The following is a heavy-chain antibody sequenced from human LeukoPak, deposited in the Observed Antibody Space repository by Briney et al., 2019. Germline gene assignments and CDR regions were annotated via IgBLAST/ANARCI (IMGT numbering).Heavy chain of an antibody. CDR2: ISSSSSYI. CDR3: AKNGDRGAYCTGGTCYPYFYYYMDV. J-gene: IGHJ6*03. Sequence: GGSLRLSCAASGFTFSTYSMNWVRQAPGKGLEWVSSISSSSSYIHYADSMKGRFTISRDNSKNTLNLQMNSLRAEDTAIYYCAKNGDRGAYCTGGTCYPYFYYYMDVWGKGTTVTI. D-gene: IGHD2-15*01. CDR1: GFTFSTYS. V-gene: IGHV3-21*04.